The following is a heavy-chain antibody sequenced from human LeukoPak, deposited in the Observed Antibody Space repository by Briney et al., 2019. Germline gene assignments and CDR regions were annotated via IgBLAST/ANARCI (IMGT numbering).Heavy chain of an antibody. J-gene: IGHJ4*02. V-gene: IGHV3-43D*03. CDR3: AKASGTYLYYFDY. CDR1: RFTFDDYA. CDR2: ISWDGGST. Sequence: GGSQRLSCAASRFTFDDYAMHWVRQAPGKGLEWVSLISWDGGSTYYADSVKGRFTFSRDNSKNSLYLQMNSLRAEDTALYYCAKASGTYLYYFDYWGQGTLVTVSS. D-gene: IGHD1-26*01.